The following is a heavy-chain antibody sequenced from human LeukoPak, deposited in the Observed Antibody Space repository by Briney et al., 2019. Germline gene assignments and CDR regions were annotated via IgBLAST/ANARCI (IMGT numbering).Heavy chain of an antibody. J-gene: IGHJ1*01. D-gene: IGHD3-22*01. CDR1: GFTFSSYW. CDR3: AGRKSYYYDSSGYFEEYFQH. Sequence: PGGSLRLSCAASGFTFSSYWMSWVRQAPGKGLEWVANIKQDGSEEYYVDSVKGRFTISRDNAKNSLYLQMNSLRAEDTAVYYCAGRKSYYYDSSGYFEEYFQHWGQGTLVTVSS. V-gene: IGHV3-7*01. CDR2: IKQDGSEE.